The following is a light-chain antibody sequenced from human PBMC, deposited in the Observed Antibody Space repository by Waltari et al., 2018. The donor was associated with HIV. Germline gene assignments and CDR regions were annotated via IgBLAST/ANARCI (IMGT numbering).Light chain of an antibody. CDR1: QSVRSSY. V-gene: IGKV3-20*01. CDR2: GVS. Sequence: IVLTQSPGTLSLSPGERATLSCRASQSVRSSYVAWYQQKPGQAPRLLIHGVSRRATGIPDRFSGSGSGTDFTLAISRLEPEEFAVYYCQHYGGSPPRLTFGGGTKVEIK. CDR3: QHYGGSPPRLT. J-gene: IGKJ4*01.